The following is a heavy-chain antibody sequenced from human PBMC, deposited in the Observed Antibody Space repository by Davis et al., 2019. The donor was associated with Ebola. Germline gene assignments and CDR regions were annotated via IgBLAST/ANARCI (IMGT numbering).Heavy chain of an antibody. CDR3: ARQKSWGSSWYLAY. V-gene: IGHV5-51*01. CDR2: IHPGDSDT. CDR1: GYNFPNFW. Sequence: KVSCKGSGYNFPNFWNGWVRQIPGKGLEWTGIIHPGDSDTRYSPSFQGQVMISADKSINTAYLQWSSLRASDTAMYYCARQKSWGSSWYLAYWGQGTLVTVSS. D-gene: IGHD6-13*01. J-gene: IGHJ4*02.